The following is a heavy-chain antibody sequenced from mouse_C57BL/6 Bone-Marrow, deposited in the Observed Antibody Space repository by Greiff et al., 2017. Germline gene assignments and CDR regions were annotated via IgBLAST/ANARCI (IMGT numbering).Heavy chain of an antibody. CDR2: IDPEDGDT. CDR3: TTTPIYYDYPWFAY. J-gene: IGHJ3*01. Sequence: EVKLMESGAELVRPGASVKLSCTASGFNIKDYYMHWVKQRPEQGLEWIGRIDPEDGDTEYAPKFQGKATMTADTSSNTAYLQLSSLTSEDTAVYYCTTTPIYYDYPWFAYWGQGTLVTVSA. CDR1: GFNIKDYY. V-gene: IGHV14-1*01. D-gene: IGHD2-4*01.